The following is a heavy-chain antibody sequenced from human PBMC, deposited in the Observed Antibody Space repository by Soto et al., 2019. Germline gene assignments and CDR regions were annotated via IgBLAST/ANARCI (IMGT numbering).Heavy chain of an antibody. CDR3: ESTQRPAAIPTRKTGSSSGSHTLDY. V-gene: IGHV4-34*01. D-gene: IGHD2-2*02. CDR1: GRSFSGYY. CDR2: INHSGST. J-gene: IGHJ4*02. Sequence: SQTLSLTWAVYGRSFSGYYSSSIRQPPGKGLEWIVEINHSGSTNYNPSLKSRVTISVDTAKNQFSLKLSSGTAADTSVYDCESTQRPAAIPTRKTGSSSGSHTLDYWGWGTVVTVSS.